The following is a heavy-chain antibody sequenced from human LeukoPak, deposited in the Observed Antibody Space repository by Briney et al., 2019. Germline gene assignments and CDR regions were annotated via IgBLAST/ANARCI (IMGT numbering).Heavy chain of an antibody. V-gene: IGHV1-18*01. CDR1: GYTFPSYG. D-gene: IGHD3-10*01. J-gene: IGHJ4*02. CDR2: ISTYNGNT. CDR3: ARVIMVQGVITESYFDY. Sequence: GASVKVSCKASGYTFPSYGISWVRQAPGQGLEWMGWISTYNGNTNYAKKLQGRVTMTTDTSRSTAYMELRSLRSDDTAVYYCARVIMVQGVITESYFDYWGQGTLVTVSS.